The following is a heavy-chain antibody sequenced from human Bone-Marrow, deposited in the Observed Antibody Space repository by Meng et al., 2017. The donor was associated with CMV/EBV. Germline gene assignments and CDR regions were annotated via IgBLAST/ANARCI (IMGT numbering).Heavy chain of an antibody. CDR2: IYYSGST. V-gene: IGHV4-59*01. D-gene: IGHD3-10*01. Sequence: GPLRLSCTVSGGSISSYYWSWIRQPPGKGLEWIGYIYYSGSTNYNPSLKSRVTISVDTSKNQFSLKLSSVTAADTAVYYCARGGVIDYFDYWGQGTLVTAPQ. CDR1: GGSISSYY. CDR3: ARGGVIDYFDY. J-gene: IGHJ4*02.